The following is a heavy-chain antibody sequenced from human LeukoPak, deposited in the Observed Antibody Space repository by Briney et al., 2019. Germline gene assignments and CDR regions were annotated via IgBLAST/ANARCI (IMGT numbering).Heavy chain of an antibody. J-gene: IGHJ6*03. CDR2: IYPGDSDT. Sequence: GESLKISCKGSGYSFTSYWIGWVRQMPGKGLEGMGIIYPGDSDTRYSPSFQGQVTISADKSISTAYLQWSSLKASDTAMYYCARLNRYCSGGSCYSHYYYMDVWGKGTTVTVSS. CDR1: GYSFTSYW. V-gene: IGHV5-51*01. CDR3: ARLNRYCSGGSCYSHYYYMDV. D-gene: IGHD2-15*01.